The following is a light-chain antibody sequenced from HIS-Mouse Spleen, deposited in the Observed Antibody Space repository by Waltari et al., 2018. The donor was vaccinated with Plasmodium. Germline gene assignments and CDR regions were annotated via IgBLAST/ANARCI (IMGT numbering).Light chain of an antibody. CDR3: CSYAGSYTLV. V-gene: IGLV2-11*01. Sequence: QSALTQPRSVSGSPGQSVTISCNGTSSDVGGYNYVSWYQQHPGKAPKLMIYDFRKRPSGVLDRFSGSKSGNTASLTISGLQAEDEADYYCCSYAGSYTLVFGGGTKLTVL. J-gene: IGLJ2*01. CDR2: DFR. CDR1: SSDVGGYNY.